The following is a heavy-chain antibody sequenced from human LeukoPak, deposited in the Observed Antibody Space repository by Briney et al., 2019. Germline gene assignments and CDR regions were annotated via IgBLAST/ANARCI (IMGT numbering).Heavy chain of an antibody. CDR1: GGSISSYY. V-gene: IGHV4-34*01. J-gene: IGHJ4*02. CDR3: ARLGGYSYGSPFDY. CDR2: INHSGST. Sequence: SETLSLTCTVSGGSISSYYWSWIRQPPGKGLEWIGEINHSGSTNYNPSLKSRVTISVDTSKNQFSLKLSSVTAADTAVYYCARLGGYSYGSPFDYWGQGTLVTVSS. D-gene: IGHD5-18*01.